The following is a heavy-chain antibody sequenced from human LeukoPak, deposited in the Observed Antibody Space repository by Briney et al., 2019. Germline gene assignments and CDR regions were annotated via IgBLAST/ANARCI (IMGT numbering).Heavy chain of an antibody. D-gene: IGHD3-3*01. CDR2: RGGEI. J-gene: IGHJ6*03. V-gene: IGHV3-23*01. Sequence: GGSLRLSCAASGFTFSTFAMMWVRQPPGKGVEWVSSRGGEIHYADSVRRRLTIPRDNSKSTLSLQPNSLTAEDTAVYYSARVPRLGITIFVYLGDYYYMDVWGKGTTVTVSS. CDR1: GFTFSTFA. CDR3: ARVPRLGITIFVYLGDYYYMDV.